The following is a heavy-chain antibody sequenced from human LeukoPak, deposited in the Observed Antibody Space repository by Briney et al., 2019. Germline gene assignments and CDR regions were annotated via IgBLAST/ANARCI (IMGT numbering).Heavy chain of an antibody. J-gene: IGHJ4*02. CDR2: ISAYNGNT. CDR3: ARELVVVAATGGADY. Sequence: ASVRVSCKASGYTFNSYGISWVRQAPGQGLEWMGWISAYNGNTNYAQKLQGRVTMTTDTSTSTAYMELRSLRSDDTAVYYCARELVVVAATGGADYWGQGTLVTVSS. D-gene: IGHD2-15*01. V-gene: IGHV1-18*01. CDR1: GYTFNSYG.